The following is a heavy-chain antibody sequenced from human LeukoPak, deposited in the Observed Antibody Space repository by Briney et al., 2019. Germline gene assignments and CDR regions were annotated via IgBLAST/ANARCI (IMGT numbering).Heavy chain of an antibody. J-gene: IGHJ4*02. V-gene: IGHV4-59*11. D-gene: IGHD1-26*01. Sequence: SETLSLTCSVSGGSISSHYWSWMRQPPGKGLEWIGYIYYTGSTDYNPSLKSRVTISVDTFKNQLSLKLSSVTAADAAVYYCARSDGAGATDYWGQGTLVTVSS. CDR2: IYYTGST. CDR1: GGSISSHY. CDR3: ARSDGAGATDY.